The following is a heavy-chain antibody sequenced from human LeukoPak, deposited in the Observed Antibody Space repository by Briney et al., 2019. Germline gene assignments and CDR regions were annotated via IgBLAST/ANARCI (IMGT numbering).Heavy chain of an antibody. J-gene: IGHJ4*02. CDR2: ISYDGSNK. D-gene: IGHD3-22*01. V-gene: IGHV3-30*18. Sequence: GRSLRLSCVASGFTFSSYGMHWVRQAPGKGLEWVAVISYDGSNKYYADSVKGRFTISRDNSKNTLYLQMNSLRAEDTAVYYCAKDRCYYDSSGYCRHFDYWGQGTLVTVSS. CDR3: AKDRCYYDSSGYCRHFDY. CDR1: GFTFSSYG.